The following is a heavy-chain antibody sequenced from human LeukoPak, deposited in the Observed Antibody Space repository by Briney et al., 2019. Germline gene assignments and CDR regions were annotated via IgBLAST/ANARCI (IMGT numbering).Heavy chain of an antibody. CDR2: TYYRSTWYN. V-gene: IGHV6-1*01. J-gene: IGHJ1*01. Sequence: SQTLSLTCAISGDSVSSNSVTWNWIRQSPSRGLEWLGRTYYRSTWYNDYAVSVRGRITINPDTSKNQFSLQLNSVTPEDTAVYYCARGPSYFQHWGQGTLDTVSS. CDR3: ARGPSYFQH. CDR1: GDSVSSNSVT.